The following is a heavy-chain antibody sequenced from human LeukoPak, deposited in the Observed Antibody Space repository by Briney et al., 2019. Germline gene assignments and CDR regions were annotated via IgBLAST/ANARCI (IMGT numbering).Heavy chain of an antibody. CDR3: ARDQVLRFLEWLIDY. Sequence: GGSLRLSCAASGFTFSSYAMHWVRQARGKGLEWGAVISYDGSNKYYADSVKGRFTISRDNSKNTLYLQMNSLRAEDTAVYYCARDQVLRFLEWLIDYWGQGTLVTVSS. V-gene: IGHV3-30-3*01. CDR2: ISYDGSNK. J-gene: IGHJ4*02. CDR1: GFTFSSYA. D-gene: IGHD3-3*01.